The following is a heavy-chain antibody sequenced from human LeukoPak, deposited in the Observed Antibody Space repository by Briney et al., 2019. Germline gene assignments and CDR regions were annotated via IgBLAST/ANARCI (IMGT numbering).Heavy chain of an antibody. CDR2: IKQDGSEK. J-gene: IGHJ4*02. D-gene: IGHD3-22*01. CDR1: GFTFSSYW. Sequence: GGCLCPSCAASGFTFSSYWMSWVRQAPGKGLEWVANIKQDGSEKYYVDSVKGRFTISRDNAKNSLYLQMNSLRAEDTAVYYCARLSYDSSGYYYHRHFDYWGQGTLVTVSS. V-gene: IGHV3-7*01. CDR3: ARLSYDSSGYYYHRHFDY.